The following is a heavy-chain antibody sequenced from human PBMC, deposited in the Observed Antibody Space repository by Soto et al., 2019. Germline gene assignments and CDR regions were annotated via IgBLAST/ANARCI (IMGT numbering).Heavy chain of an antibody. J-gene: IGHJ1*01. CDR1: GGPVGYTSLY. CDR3: ARDTSSTSLRAEYFQF. CDR2: VHHSVTT. V-gene: IGHV4-39*02. Sequence: PSETLSLTCDVSGGPVGYTSLYWGWLRQSPGKGLEWIGSVHHSVTTYYNPSLKGRVTISMDTSKNQFSLRLTSVTAADTAVYYCARDTSSTSLRAEYFQFWGQGTQVTVS. D-gene: IGHD6-13*01.